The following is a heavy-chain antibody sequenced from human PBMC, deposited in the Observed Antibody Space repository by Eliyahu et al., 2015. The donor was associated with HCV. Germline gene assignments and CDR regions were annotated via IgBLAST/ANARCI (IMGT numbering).Heavy chain of an antibody. V-gene: IGHV3-9*01. J-gene: IGHJ6*02. CDR3: TKDLTPGGADV. CDR2: IIWNSGVT. Sequence: EVQLVESGGGLVQPGRSLRLSCVVSGLTSTDYGIHWVRQAPGKGLEWVSGIIWNSGVTGYADSVKGRFTIPTDNAKNSLFLQMNSLRPDDTAVYYCTKDLTPGGADVWGQGTTVTVSS. D-gene: IGHD1-14*01. CDR1: GLTSTDYG.